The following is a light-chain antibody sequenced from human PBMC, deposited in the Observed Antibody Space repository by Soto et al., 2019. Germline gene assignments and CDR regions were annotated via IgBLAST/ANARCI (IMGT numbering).Light chain of an antibody. CDR2: DVR. CDR1: SSDVGGYNY. CDR3: SSYTSSSTGI. V-gene: IGLV2-14*01. Sequence: QSVLTQPASVSGSPGQSITISCTGTSSDVGGYNYISWYQQHPGKAPKFIIYDVRNRPSGVSNRFSGSRSGNTASLTISGLQAEDEADYYCSSYTSSSTGIFGGGTQLTVL. J-gene: IGLJ2*01.